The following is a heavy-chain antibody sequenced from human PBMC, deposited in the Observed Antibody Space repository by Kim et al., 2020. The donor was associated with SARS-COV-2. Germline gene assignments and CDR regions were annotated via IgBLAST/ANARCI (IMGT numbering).Heavy chain of an antibody. D-gene: IGHD2-15*01. CDR3: ARGVNTAGSYCSGGSCYDY. CDR1: GYTFTSYG. J-gene: IGHJ4*02. CDR2: ISAYNGNT. Sequence: ASVKVSCKASGYTFTSYGISWVRQAPGQGLEWMGWISAYNGNTNYAQKLQGRVTMTTDTSTSTAYMELRSLRSDDTAVYYCARGVNTAGSYCSGGSCYDYWGQGTLVTVSS. V-gene: IGHV1-18*01.